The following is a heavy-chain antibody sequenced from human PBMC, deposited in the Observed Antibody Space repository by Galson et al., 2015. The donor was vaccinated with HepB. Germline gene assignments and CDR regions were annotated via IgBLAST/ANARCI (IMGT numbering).Heavy chain of an antibody. J-gene: IGHJ6*02. CDR1: GLTFSGHA. D-gene: IGHD5-18*01. CDR2: ISGGGGNT. Sequence: SLRLSCAASGLTFSGHAMSWVRQAPGKGLDWVSAISGGGGNTYYADSVKGRFTISRDNSKNTLYLQMNNLRAEDTAVYYCANTRIQLQYYYNMDVWGQGTTVTVSS. V-gene: IGHV3-23*01. CDR3: ANTRIQLQYYYNMDV.